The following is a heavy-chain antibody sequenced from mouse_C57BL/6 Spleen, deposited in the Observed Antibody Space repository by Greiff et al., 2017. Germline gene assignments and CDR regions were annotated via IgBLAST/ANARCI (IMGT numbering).Heavy chain of an antibody. Sequence: DVQLVESGGGLVQPGGSMKLSCAASGFTFSDAWMDWVRQSPEKGLEWVAEIRNKANNHATYYAESVKGRFTISRDDSKSSVYLQMNSLRAEDTGIYYCTRVIYYDYWYFDVWGTGTTVTVSS. CDR1: GFTFSDAW. D-gene: IGHD2-4*01. J-gene: IGHJ1*03. CDR2: IRNKANNHAT. CDR3: TRVIYYDYWYFDV. V-gene: IGHV6-6*01.